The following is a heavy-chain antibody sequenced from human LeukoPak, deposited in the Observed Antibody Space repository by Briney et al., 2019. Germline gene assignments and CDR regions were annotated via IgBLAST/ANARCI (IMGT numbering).Heavy chain of an antibody. CDR3: ARLGSRHGYNWGDL. D-gene: IGHD5-24*01. Sequence: GESLKISCKGSGYTFTNYWIGWVRQMPGKGLEWMGIIFPDDSDTRYSPSFQGQVTISADKSISTAYLQWSSLKASDTAMYYCARLGSRHGYNWGDLWGQGTLVSVSS. CDR1: GYTFTNYW. V-gene: IGHV5-51*01. CDR2: IFPDDSDT. J-gene: IGHJ5*02.